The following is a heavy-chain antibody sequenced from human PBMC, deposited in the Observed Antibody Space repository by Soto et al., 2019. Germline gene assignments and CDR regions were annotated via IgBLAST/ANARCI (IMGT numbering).Heavy chain of an antibody. Sequence: ASVKVSCKASGYTFTSYGISWVRQSPGQGLEWMGWISAYNGNTTYAQKLQGRVTMTTDTSTSTAYMELRSLRSDDTAMYYCAREFHYYYYGMDVWGQGTTVTVSS. CDR1: GYTFTSYG. V-gene: IGHV1-18*01. D-gene: IGHD2-21*01. CDR3: AREFHYYYYGMDV. J-gene: IGHJ6*02. CDR2: ISAYNGNT.